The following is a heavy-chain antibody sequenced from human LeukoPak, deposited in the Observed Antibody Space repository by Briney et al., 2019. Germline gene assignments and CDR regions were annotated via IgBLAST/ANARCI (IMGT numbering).Heavy chain of an antibody. D-gene: IGHD6-13*01. CDR2: ISSSGSII. J-gene: IGHJ6*02. V-gene: IGHV3-48*03. CDR3: ARGRVHGSSWYFVYYYGMDV. Sequence: PGGSLRLSCAASGFIFSNYEMNWVRQAPGKGLEWVSYISSSGSIIYYADSVKGRFTISRDNAKNSLYLQMNSLRAEDTAVYYCARGRVHGSSWYFVYYYGMDVWGQGTTVTVSS. CDR1: GFIFSNYE.